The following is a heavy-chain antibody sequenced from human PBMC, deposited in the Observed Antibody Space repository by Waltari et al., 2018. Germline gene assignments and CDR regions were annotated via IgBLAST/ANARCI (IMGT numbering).Heavy chain of an antibody. CDR2: IIPILGIA. CDR3: ARGHYYDSSGYFFDY. D-gene: IGHD3-22*01. V-gene: IGHV1-69*04. Sequence: QVQLVQSGAEVKKTGSSVKVSCKASVVTFSSYALSWVRQAPGQRLEWMGGIIPILGIANYAQKFQGRVTITADESTSTAYMELSSLRSEDTAVYYCARGHYYDSSGYFFDYWGQGTLVTVSS. J-gene: IGHJ4*02. CDR1: VVTFSSYA.